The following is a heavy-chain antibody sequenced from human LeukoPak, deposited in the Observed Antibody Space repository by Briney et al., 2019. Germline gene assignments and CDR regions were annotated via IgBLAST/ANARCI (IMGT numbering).Heavy chain of an antibody. CDR3: ARARLHHNYGSGTSFDY. V-gene: IGHV6-1*01. D-gene: IGHD3-10*01. CDR1: GDSDSSNSAA. CDR2: TYYRSKWSN. J-gene: IGHJ4*02. Sequence: SQTLSLTCAISGDSDSSNSAAWNWIRQSPSRGLEWLGRTYYRSKWSNDYAASVKSRITISPDTSKNQFSLQLTSVTPENTAVYYCARARLHHNYGSGTSFDYWGQGTLVTVSS.